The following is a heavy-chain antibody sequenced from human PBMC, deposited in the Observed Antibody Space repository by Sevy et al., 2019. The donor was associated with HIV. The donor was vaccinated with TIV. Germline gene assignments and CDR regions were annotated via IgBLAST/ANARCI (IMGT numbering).Heavy chain of an antibody. V-gene: IGHV3-15*01. CDR1: GFTFSNAW. CDR3: TTDPDSCYAESRGGDDAFDI. CDR2: IKSKTDGGTT. J-gene: IGHJ3*02. D-gene: IGHD5-12*01. Sequence: GGSLRLSCAASGFTFSNAWMSWVRQAPGKGLEWVGRIKSKTDGGTTDYAAPVKGRFTISSDDSRNTLYLQMNSLKTQDNAVYYCTTDPDSCYAESRGGDDAFDIWGQGTMVTVSS.